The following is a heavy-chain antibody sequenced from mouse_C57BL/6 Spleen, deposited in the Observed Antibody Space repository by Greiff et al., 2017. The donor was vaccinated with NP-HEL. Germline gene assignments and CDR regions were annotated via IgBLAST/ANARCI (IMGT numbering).Heavy chain of an antibody. CDR1: GYTFTDYY. J-gene: IGHJ3*01. Sequence: VQLQQSGPVLVKPGASVKMSCKASGYTFTDYYMNWVKQSHGKSLEWIGVINPYNGGTRYNQKFKGKATLTVDKFSSTAYMELNSLTSEDSAVYYCARMDYDYGWFAYWGQGTLVTVSA. CDR2: INPYNGGT. D-gene: IGHD2-4*01. CDR3: ARMDYDYGWFAY. V-gene: IGHV1-19*01.